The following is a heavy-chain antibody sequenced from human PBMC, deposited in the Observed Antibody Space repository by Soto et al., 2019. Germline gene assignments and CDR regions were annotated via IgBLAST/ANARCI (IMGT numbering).Heavy chain of an antibody. CDR2: IYYSGST. CDR1: GGSISSYY. J-gene: IGHJ6*03. D-gene: IGHD3-10*01. CDR3: SRDLGYGSGSYPKTNYYYYMDV. V-gene: IGHV4-59*01. Sequence: SETLSLTCTVSGGSISSYYWSWIRQPPGKGLEWIGYIYYSGSTNYNPSLKSRVTISVDTSKNQFSLKLSSVTAADTAVYYCSRDLGYGSGSYPKTNYYYYMDVWGKGTTVTVSS.